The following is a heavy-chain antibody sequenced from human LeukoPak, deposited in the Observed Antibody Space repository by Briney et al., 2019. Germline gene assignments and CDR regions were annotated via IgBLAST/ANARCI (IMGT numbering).Heavy chain of an antibody. D-gene: IGHD2-15*01. Sequence: GASLQISCEGSGSIFTNYWIAGGREPPGGGQDWMGISYPGDSDIRYSPSFHRQVTIAADRSISTAYLQWSNLKASDSAMYYCARLHCSGGSCYSGSACYFDYWGQGTLVTVSS. V-gene: IGHV5-51*01. CDR2: SYPGDSDI. J-gene: IGHJ4*02. CDR3: ARLHCSGGSCYSGSACYFDY. CDR1: GSIFTNYW.